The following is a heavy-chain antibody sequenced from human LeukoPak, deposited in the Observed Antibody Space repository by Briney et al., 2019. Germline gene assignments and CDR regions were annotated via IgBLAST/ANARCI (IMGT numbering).Heavy chain of an antibody. CDR2: INPNSGGT. D-gene: IGHD6-13*01. CDR1: GDTCTGYY. V-gene: IGHV1-2*02. J-gene: IGHJ5*02. CDR3: ALSPGSIAAAGSGTDNWFDP. Sequence: ASVKGSCKASGDTCTGYYMHWGRQAPGQGLDWMGWINPNSGGTNYAQKFQGRVTMTRETSISTAYMELSRLRSDDTAVYYCALSPGSIAAAGSGTDNWFDPWGQGTLVTVSS.